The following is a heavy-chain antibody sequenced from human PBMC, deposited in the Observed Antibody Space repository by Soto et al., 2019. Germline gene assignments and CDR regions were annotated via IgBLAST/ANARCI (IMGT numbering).Heavy chain of an antibody. V-gene: IGHV3-30-3*01. J-gene: IGHJ6*02. CDR2: ISYDGSNK. D-gene: IGHD2-15*01. CDR1: GFTFSSYA. CDR3: ARGCSGGSCYSFAYYYYGMDV. Sequence: GGSLRLSCAASGFTFSSYAMHWVRQAPGKGLEWVAVISYDGSNKYYADSVKGRFTISRDNSKNTLYLQMNSLRAEDTAVYYCARGCSGGSCYSFAYYYYGMDVWGQGTTVTVSS.